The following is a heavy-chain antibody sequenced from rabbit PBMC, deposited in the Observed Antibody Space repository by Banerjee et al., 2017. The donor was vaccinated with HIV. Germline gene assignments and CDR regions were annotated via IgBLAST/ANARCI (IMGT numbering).Heavy chain of an antibody. D-gene: IGHD7-1*01. Sequence: ASGGGLVKPGGTLTLTCKASGIDFSSNTMCWVRQAPGKGLEWIGCINTGSGSTYYASWAKGRFTISKTSWTTVTLQMTSLTAADTATYFCARDLAAVTGWNFGLWGPGTLVTVS. J-gene: IGHJ4*01. CDR1: GIDFSSNT. CDR2: INTGSGST. V-gene: IGHV1S40*01. CDR3: ARDLAAVTGWNFGL.